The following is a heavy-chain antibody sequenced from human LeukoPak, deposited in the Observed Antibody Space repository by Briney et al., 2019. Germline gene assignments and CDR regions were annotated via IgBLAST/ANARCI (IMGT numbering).Heavy chain of an antibody. J-gene: IGHJ6*04. Sequence: GRSLRLSCTTFGFTFGDHAISWVRQAPGKGLEWVGFIRSKAYRGTTEYAASVKGRFTISRDDSISIAYLQMNSLKTEDTAVYYCTRDPGINPGYCSSTSCYYDYYYGMDVWGKGTTVTVSS. V-gene: IGHV3-49*04. D-gene: IGHD2-2*03. CDR3: TRDPGINPGYCSSTSCYYDYYYGMDV. CDR2: IRSKAYRGTT. CDR1: GFTFGDHA.